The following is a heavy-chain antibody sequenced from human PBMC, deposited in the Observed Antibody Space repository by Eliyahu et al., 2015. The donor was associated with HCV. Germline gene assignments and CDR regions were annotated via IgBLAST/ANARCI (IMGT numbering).Heavy chain of an antibody. CDR2: ISWNSGSI. V-gene: IGHV3-9*01. CDR3: AKDHNMGFGELLYLMDY. J-gene: IGHJ4*02. Sequence: EVQLVESGGGLVQPGRSLRLSCAASGFTFXXYAMPWVRQAPGKGLEWXSGISWNSGSIGYADSVKGRFTISRDNAKNSLYLQMNSLRAEDTALYYCAKDHNMGFGELLYLMDYWGQGTLVTVSS. CDR1: GFTFXXYA. D-gene: IGHD3-10*01.